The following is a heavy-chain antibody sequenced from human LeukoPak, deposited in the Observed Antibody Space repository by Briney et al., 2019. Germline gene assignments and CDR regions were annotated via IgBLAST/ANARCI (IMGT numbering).Heavy chain of an antibody. Sequence: SETLSLTCTVSGGSFSSCSYYWGWNRQPPGMGLEWVRSNYDSGSSYYNPSLKSRITISVDTSKNQLSLKMSSVTAADTAVYYCARHKYRSGWPPEGAFDIWGQGTMVTVSS. V-gene: IGHV4-39*01. CDR1: GGSFSSCSYY. CDR2: NYDSGSS. J-gene: IGHJ3*02. D-gene: IGHD6-19*01. CDR3: ARHKYRSGWPPEGAFDI.